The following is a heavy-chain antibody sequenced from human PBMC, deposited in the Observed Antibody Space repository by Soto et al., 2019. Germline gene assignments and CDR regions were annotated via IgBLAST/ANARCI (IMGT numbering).Heavy chain of an antibody. D-gene: IGHD3-3*01. V-gene: IGHV4-39*01. J-gene: IGHJ4*02. CDR1: GGSISSSIYY. CDR3: ARHSPAISISDH. CDR2: IYYSGST. Sequence: QLQLQESGPGLVKPSETLSLTCTVSGGSISSSIYYWGWIRKPPGKGLEWIGRIYYSGSTYYNPSLKSRVTISVDTSKNQFSLKLSSVTAADTAVYYCARHSPAISISDHWGQGTLVTVSS.